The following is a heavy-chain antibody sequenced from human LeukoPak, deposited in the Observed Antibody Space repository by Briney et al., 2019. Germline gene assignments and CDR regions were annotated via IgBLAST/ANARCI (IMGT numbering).Heavy chain of an antibody. Sequence: SETLSLTCTVSGLSISCYYWSWIRHPPGKGLECIGYIYYSESTNYNHSLKSRVTISVDTSKNQFSLKLSSVTAADTAVYYCARAATQEIYGDYPNPYYYYYGMDVWGKGTTVTVSS. CDR1: GLSISCYY. V-gene: IGHV4-59*01. CDR3: ARAATQEIYGDYPNPYYYYYGMDV. CDR2: IYYSEST. D-gene: IGHD4-17*01. J-gene: IGHJ6*04.